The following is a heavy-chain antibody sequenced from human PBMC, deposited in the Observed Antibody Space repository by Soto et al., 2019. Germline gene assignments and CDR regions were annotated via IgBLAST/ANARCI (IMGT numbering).Heavy chain of an antibody. J-gene: IGHJ4*02. CDR3: AKDLVLEPYYYDTGALDY. CDR1: GFTFDDYT. D-gene: IGHD3-22*01. V-gene: IGHV3-43*01. CDR2: ISWDGGST. Sequence: GGSLRLSCAASGFTFDDYTMHWVRQAPGKGLEWVSLISWDGGSTYYADSVKGRFTISRDNSKNSLYLQMNSLRTEDTALYYCAKDLVLEPYYYDTGALDYWGQGTLVTVSS.